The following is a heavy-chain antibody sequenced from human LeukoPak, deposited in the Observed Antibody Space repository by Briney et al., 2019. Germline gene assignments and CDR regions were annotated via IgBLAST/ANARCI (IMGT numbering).Heavy chain of an antibody. Sequence: GGSLRLSCSASGFTFSSYAMHWVRQAPGKGLEYVSAISSNGGSTYYADSVKGRFTISRDNSKNTLYLQMSSLRAEDTAVYYCVNDSAGPYYYGSGSYYWFDPWGQGTRDTVSS. V-gene: IGHV3-64D*06. D-gene: IGHD3-10*01. CDR1: GFTFSSYA. J-gene: IGHJ5*02. CDR2: ISSNGGST. CDR3: VNDSAGPYYYGSGSYYWFDP.